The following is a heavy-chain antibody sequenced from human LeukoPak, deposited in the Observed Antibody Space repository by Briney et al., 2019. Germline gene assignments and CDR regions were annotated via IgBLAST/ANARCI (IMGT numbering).Heavy chain of an antibody. CDR1: GYTFTSYG. CDR2: ISAYNGNT. CDR3: ARVEPTIFGVVIKGGKFDP. J-gene: IGHJ5*02. V-gene: IGHV1-18*01. Sequence: ASVKVSCKVSGYTFTSYGISWVRQAPGQGLEWMGWISAYNGNTNYAQKVQGRVTMTTDTSTSTAYMELRNMRSDDTAVYYCARVEPTIFGVVIKGGKFDPWGQGTLVTVSS. D-gene: IGHD3-3*01.